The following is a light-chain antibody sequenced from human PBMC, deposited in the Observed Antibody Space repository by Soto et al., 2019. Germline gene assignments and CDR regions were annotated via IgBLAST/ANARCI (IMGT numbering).Light chain of an antibody. CDR2: GAS. V-gene: IGKV3-20*01. J-gene: IGKJ3*01. Sequence: EIVLTQSPGTLSLSPGERATLSCRASQSISSGGLAWYQQKPGQAPRLLIYGASSRATGIPDRFSGRGSGTDFTLTINTLEPEDFAAYFCQQYDRSPETFGPGTKVDIK. CDR3: QQYDRSPET. CDR1: QSISSGG.